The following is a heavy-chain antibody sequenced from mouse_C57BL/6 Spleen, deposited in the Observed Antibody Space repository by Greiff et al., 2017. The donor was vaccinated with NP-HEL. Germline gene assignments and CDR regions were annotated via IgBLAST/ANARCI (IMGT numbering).Heavy chain of an antibody. CDR3: ARWTLIPFDY. CDR1: GYAFSSSW. CDR2: IYPGDGDT. D-gene: IGHD1-1*01. V-gene: IGHV1-82*01. Sequence: VQLKQSGPELVKPGASVKISCKASGYAFSSSWMNWVKQRPGQGLEWIGRIYPGDGDTNYNGKFKGKATLTADKSSSTAYMQLSSLTSEDSAVYFCARWTLIPFDYWGQGTTLTFSS. J-gene: IGHJ2*01.